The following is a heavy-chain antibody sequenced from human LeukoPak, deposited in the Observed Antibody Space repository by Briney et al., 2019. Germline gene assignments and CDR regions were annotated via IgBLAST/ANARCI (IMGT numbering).Heavy chain of an antibody. Sequence: ASVKVSCKASGYTFTSYALHWVRQAPGQRLEWMGWISAGNGNTKYSQNFQGRVTITRDTSASTVYMELSSLRSEDTAVYYCAREVVGPTSRYFDYWGQGTLVTVSS. J-gene: IGHJ4*02. D-gene: IGHD1-26*01. CDR3: AREVVGPTSRYFDY. CDR1: GYTFTSYA. V-gene: IGHV1-3*01. CDR2: ISAGNGNT.